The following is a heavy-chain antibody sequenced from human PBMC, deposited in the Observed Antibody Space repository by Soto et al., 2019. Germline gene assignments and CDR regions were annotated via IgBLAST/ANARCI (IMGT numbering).Heavy chain of an antibody. CDR3: VLCTTTSCYGKFDY. CDR1: GFTFSNSA. CDR2: IVVGSGNT. D-gene: IGHD2-2*01. Sequence: SVKVSCKASGFTFSNSAIQWMRQARGERPEWIGWIVVGSGNTNYAQKIQERVTIIRDMSTSTSYMELSSLTSEDTAVYYCVLCTTTSCYGKFDYWGQGTLVTSPQ. J-gene: IGHJ4*02. V-gene: IGHV1-58*02.